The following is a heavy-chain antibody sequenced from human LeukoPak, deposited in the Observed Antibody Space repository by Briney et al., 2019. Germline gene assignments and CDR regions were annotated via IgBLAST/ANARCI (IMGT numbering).Heavy chain of an antibody. J-gene: IGHJ6*03. CDR3: ARGLGQLVRTPYYYYYYMDV. V-gene: IGHV1-2*02. CDR1: GYTFTGYY. CDR2: INPNSGGT. Sequence: ASVKVSCKASGYTFTGYYMHWVQQAPGQGLEWMGWINPNSGGTNYAQKFQGRVTMTRDTSISTAYMELSRLRSDDTAVYYCARGLGQLVRTPYYYYYYMDVWGKGTTVTVSS. D-gene: IGHD6-13*01.